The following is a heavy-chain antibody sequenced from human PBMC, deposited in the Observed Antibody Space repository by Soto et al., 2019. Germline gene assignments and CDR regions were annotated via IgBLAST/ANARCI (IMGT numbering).Heavy chain of an antibody. Sequence: SRRLSFAASGFTFSSYGMHWVRQAPVKGLEWVAVISYDGSNKYYADSVKGRFTISRDNSKNTLYLQMNSLRAEDTAVYYCAREYYHDSSGYYYYYGMDVWGQGTTVT. J-gene: IGHJ6*02. D-gene: IGHD3-22*01. V-gene: IGHV3-30*03. CDR3: AREYYHDSSGYYYYYGMDV. CDR1: GFTFSSYG. CDR2: ISYDGSNK.